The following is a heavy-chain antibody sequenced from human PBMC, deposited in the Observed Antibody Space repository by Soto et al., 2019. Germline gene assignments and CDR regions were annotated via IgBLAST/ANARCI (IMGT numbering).Heavy chain of an antibody. J-gene: IGHJ6*03. Sequence: SETLSLTCTVSGGSISSSSYYWGWIRQPPGKGPEWIGSIYYSGSTYYNPSLKSRVTISVDTSKNQFSLKLSSVTAADTAVYYCARHTGPQCSGGSCYSSPRYYYYYMDVWGKGTTVTVSS. V-gene: IGHV4-39*01. D-gene: IGHD2-15*01. CDR2: IYYSGST. CDR1: GGSISSSSYY. CDR3: ARHTGPQCSGGSCYSSPRYYYYYMDV.